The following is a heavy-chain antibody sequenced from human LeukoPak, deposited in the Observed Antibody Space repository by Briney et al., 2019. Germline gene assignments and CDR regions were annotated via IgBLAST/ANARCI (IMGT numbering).Heavy chain of an antibody. D-gene: IGHD2-15*01. J-gene: IGHJ5*02. V-gene: IGHV3-30*02. CDR1: GIPFTRNG. CDR2: IQYDAIDI. Sequence: GGSLRLSCAASGIPFTRNGMHWVRQAPGKGLEWVAFIQYDAIDIKYGDSVKGRFTISRDNSKNTLYLQMNSLTTEDTAVYYCAREAGTVVLGRFDPWGQGTLVTVSS. CDR3: AREAGTVVLGRFDP.